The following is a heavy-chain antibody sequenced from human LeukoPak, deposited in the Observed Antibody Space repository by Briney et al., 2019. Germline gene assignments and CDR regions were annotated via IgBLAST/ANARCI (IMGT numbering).Heavy chain of an antibody. Sequence: PGGSLRLSCAASGFTFSTYAMNWVRQAPGKGLEWVAVISDDGRHNYYADSVKGRFTISRDNSKNTLYLQMNSLRAEDTAVYYCATPIAAAGTSWFSSYYFDYWGQGTLVTVSS. CDR1: GFTFSTYA. CDR3: ATPIAAAGTSWFSSYYFDY. J-gene: IGHJ4*02. D-gene: IGHD6-13*01. CDR2: ISDDGRHN. V-gene: IGHV3-30*04.